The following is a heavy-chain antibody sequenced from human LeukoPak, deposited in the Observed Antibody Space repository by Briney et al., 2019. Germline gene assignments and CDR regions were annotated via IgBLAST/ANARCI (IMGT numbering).Heavy chain of an antibody. J-gene: IGHJ6*02. CDR1: GYSFSSYW. Sequence: GESLKISCKGSGYSFSSYWIGWVRQMPGKGLEWMGIIFPGDSDTRYSPSFQGHVTISADKSISTAYMQWNSLKASGTAMYFCARRNDYYGLDVWGQGTTVTVSS. CDR3: ARRNDYYGLDV. D-gene: IGHD2-8*01. V-gene: IGHV5-51*01. CDR2: IFPGDSDT.